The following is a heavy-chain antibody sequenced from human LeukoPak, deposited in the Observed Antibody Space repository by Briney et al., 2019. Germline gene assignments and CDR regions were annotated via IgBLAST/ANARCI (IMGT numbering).Heavy chain of an antibody. V-gene: IGHV3-53*04. CDR3: AREGIAVAGTHYFDY. CDR1: GFTVSSNY. J-gene: IGHJ4*02. D-gene: IGHD6-19*01. CDR2: IYSGGST. Sequence: PGGSLRLSCAASGFTVSSNYMSWVRQAPGKGLEWVSVIYSGGSTYYADSVKGRFTISRHNSKNTLYLQMNSLRAEDTAVYYCAREGIAVAGTHYFDYWGQGTLVTVSS.